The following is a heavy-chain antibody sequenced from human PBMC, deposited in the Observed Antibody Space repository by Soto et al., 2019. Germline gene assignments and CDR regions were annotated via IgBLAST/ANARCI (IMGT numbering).Heavy chain of an antibody. V-gene: IGHV4-59*01. CDR1: GGSMTSYY. CDR2: IYYSGTT. J-gene: IGHJ6*02. D-gene: IGHD5-12*01. CDR3: ARAAYDTEGTYYYGMDV. Sequence: QVQLQESGPGLVKPSETLSLTCTVSGGSMTSYYWSWIRQPPGKGLEWIGYIYYSGTTNYNPSLKSRATISVDTSKNQFSLKVTSVSAADTAVYYCARAAYDTEGTYYYGMDVWGQGTTVTVSS.